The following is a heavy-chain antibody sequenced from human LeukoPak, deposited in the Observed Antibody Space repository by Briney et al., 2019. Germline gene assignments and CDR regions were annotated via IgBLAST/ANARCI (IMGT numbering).Heavy chain of an antibody. J-gene: IGHJ4*02. CDR1: GGSFSRYG. V-gene: IGHV1-69*05. CDR3: AREVQLETAMVIYFVY. D-gene: IGHD5-18*01. CDR2: IIPHFRTP. Sequence: SVKVSCKASGGSFSRYGISWVRQAPGQGLGWMGSIIPHFRTPSYAQKFQGRVTVTTDESTSTAYMELSSLRSEDTAVYYCAREVQLETAMVIYFVYWGQGTLVTVSS.